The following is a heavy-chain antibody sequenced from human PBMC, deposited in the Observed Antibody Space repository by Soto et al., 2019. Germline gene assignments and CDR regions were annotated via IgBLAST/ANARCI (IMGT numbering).Heavy chain of an antibody. CDR3: ARGMPYGSSWYNWFDP. CDR1: GYTFTSYG. D-gene: IGHD6-13*01. Sequence: ASVKVSCKASGYTFTSYGISWVRQAPGQGLEWMGWISAYNGNTNYAQKLQGRVTMTTDTSTSTAYMELRSLRSDDTAVYYCARGMPYGSSWYNWFDPSGQGTLVTVSS. J-gene: IGHJ5*02. CDR2: ISAYNGNT. V-gene: IGHV1-18*01.